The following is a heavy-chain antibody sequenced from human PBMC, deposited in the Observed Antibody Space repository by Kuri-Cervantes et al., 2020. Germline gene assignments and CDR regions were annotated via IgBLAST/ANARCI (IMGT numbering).Heavy chain of an antibody. CDR2: ISWNSGSI. V-gene: IGHV3-9*01. J-gene: IGHJ5*02. Sequence: SLKISCAASGFTFDDYAMHWVRQPPGKGLEWVSGISWNSGSIGYTDSVKGRFTISRDNAKNSLYLQMNSLRAEDTALYYCAKDRYYYGSGSYLVQAPFDPWGQGTLVTVSS. CDR3: AKDRYYYGSGSYLVQAPFDP. CDR1: GFTFDDYA. D-gene: IGHD3-10*01.